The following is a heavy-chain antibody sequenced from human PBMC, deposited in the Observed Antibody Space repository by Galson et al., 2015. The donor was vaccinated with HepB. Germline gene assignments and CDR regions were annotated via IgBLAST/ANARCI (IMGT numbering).Heavy chain of an antibody. J-gene: IGHJ6*02. CDR1: GASTSSSSYY. D-gene: IGHD3-16*02. CDR3: ARALGGSYFYGLDV. CDR2: VYYSGVT. Sequence: SETLSLTCTVSGASTSSSSYYWNWIRQSPGKGLEWIGSVYYSGVTYYNPSPKSRVTISIDTFKNQFSLRVSSVTAADTALYYCARALGGSYFYGLDVWGQGTTVAVSS. V-gene: IGHV4-39*01.